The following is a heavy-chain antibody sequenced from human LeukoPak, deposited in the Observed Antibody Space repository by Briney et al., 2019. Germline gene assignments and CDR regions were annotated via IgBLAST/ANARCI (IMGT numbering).Heavy chain of an antibody. CDR2: IYYSGST. V-gene: IGHV4-39*07. Sequence: PSETLSLTCTVSGGSISSSSYYWGWIRQPPGKGLEWIGSIYYSGSTYYNPSLKSRVTISVDTSKNQFSLKLSSVTAADTAVYYCARDSYCGGDCSDAFDIWGQGTMATVSS. J-gene: IGHJ3*02. D-gene: IGHD2-21*02. CDR3: ARDSYCGGDCSDAFDI. CDR1: GGSISSSSYY.